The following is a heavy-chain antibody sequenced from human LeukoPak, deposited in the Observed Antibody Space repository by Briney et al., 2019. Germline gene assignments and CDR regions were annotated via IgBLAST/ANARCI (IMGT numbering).Heavy chain of an antibody. Sequence: ASVTVSCKASGGTFSSYAISWVRQAPGQGLEWMGGIIPIFGTANYAQKFQGRVTITADESTSTAHMELSSLRSEDTAVYYCARDEVYDSSGYYAWGAFDIWGQGTMVTVSS. J-gene: IGHJ3*02. V-gene: IGHV1-69*01. CDR2: IIPIFGTA. D-gene: IGHD3-22*01. CDR1: GGTFSSYA. CDR3: ARDEVYDSSGYYAWGAFDI.